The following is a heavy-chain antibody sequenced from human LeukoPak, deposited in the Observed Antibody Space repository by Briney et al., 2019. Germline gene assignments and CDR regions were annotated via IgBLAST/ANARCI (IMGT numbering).Heavy chain of an antibody. Sequence: PGGSLRLSCAASGFTFSSYGMHWVRQAPGKGLEWVAVISYDGSNKYYADSVKGRFTISRDNSKNTLYLQMNSLRAEDTAVYYCAKDRRIAVAGTGYLAYWGQGTLVTVSS. CDR3: AKDRRIAVAGTGYLAY. J-gene: IGHJ4*02. CDR1: GFTFSSYG. D-gene: IGHD6-19*01. V-gene: IGHV3-30*18. CDR2: ISYDGSNK.